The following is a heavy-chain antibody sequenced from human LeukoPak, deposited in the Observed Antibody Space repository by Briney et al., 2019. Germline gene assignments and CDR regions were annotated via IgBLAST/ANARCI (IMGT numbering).Heavy chain of an antibody. CDR1: RFTFSNYW. CDR2: INPDGSST. Sequence: GGSLRLSCAASRFTFSNYWMHWVRQAPGKGLVWVSRINPDGSSTNYADSVKGRFTISRDNVKNTVSLQMNRLRAEDTAAYFCVRARFDDNANDFWGQGTLVTVSS. J-gene: IGHJ4*02. D-gene: IGHD2-2*01. V-gene: IGHV3-74*01. CDR3: VRARFDDNANDF.